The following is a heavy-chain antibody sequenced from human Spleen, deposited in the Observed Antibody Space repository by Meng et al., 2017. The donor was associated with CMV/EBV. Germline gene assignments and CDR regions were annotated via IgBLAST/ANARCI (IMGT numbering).Heavy chain of an antibody. V-gene: IGHV3-21*01. CDR1: GFTFSSYS. CDR3: ARDFSSYDSSGPTY. CDR2: ISSSISDI. D-gene: IGHD3-22*01. J-gene: IGHJ4*02. Sequence: GESLKISCAASGFTFSSYSMNWVRQAPGKGLEWVSSISSSISDIYYPDSVKGRFTISRDNAKNSLYLQMNSLRAEDTAVYYCARDFSSYDSSGPTYWGQGTLVTVSS.